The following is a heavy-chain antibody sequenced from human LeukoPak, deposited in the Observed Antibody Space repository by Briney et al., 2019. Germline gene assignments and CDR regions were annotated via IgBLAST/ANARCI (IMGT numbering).Heavy chain of an antibody. D-gene: IGHD1-26*01. CDR3: ARDHGSGSYSDY. V-gene: IGHV3-23*01. J-gene: IGHJ4*02. CDR1: GFTFSSYA. CDR2: ISGSGGST. Sequence: PGGSLRLSCAASGFTFSSYAMSWVRQAPGKGLEWVSAISGSGGSTYYADSVKGRFTISRDNSKNTLYLQMGSLRAEDMAVYYCARDHGSGSYSDYWGQGTLVTVSS.